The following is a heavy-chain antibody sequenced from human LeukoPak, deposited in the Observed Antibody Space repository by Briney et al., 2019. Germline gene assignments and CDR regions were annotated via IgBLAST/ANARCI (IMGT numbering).Heavy chain of an antibody. D-gene: IGHD2-2*01. CDR2: INHSGST. CDR1: GGSFSGYY. CDR3: ARGDPLPHYYYYGMDV. V-gene: IGHV4-34*01. J-gene: IGHJ6*02. Sequence: SETLSLTCAVYGGSFSGYYWSWIRQPPGKGLEWIGEINHSGSTNYNPSLKSRVTISVDTSKNQFSLKLSSVTAADTAVYYCARGDPLPHYYYYGMDVWGQGTTVTVSS.